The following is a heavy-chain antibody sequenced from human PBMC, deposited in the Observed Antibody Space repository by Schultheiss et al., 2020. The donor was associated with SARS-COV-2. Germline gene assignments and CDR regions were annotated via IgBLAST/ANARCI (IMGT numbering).Heavy chain of an antibody. CDR3: SLIEEMATIRGPFDY. D-gene: IGHD5-24*01. V-gene: IGHV3-15*01. CDR1: GFPFSNAW. Sequence: GGSLRLSCAASGFPFSNAWMTWVRRAPGKGLEWVGRIKSNADGGTADYAAPVKARFIISRDDSKNTLFLQMNSLETEDTGVYYCSLIEEMATIRGPFDYWGQGSLVTVSS. CDR2: IKSNADGGTA. J-gene: IGHJ4*02.